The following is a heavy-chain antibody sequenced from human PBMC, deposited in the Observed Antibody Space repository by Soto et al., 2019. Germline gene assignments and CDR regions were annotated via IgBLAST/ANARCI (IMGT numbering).Heavy chain of an antibody. CDR2: ISYDGSNK. CDR3: AKDKAYYDILIDAGGMDV. D-gene: IGHD3-9*01. CDR1: GFTFSSYG. Sequence: ALRLSCASYGFTFSSYGRHWVRQAPGKGVEWVAVISYDGSNKYYADSVKGRFTISRDNSKNTLYLQMNSLRAEDTAVYYCAKDKAYYDILIDAGGMDVWGQGTTVTVSS. V-gene: IGHV3-30*18. J-gene: IGHJ6*02.